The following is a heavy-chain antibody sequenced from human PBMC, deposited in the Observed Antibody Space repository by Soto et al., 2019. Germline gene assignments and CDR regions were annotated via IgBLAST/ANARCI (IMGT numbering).Heavy chain of an antibody. J-gene: IGHJ6*02. D-gene: IGHD4-17*01. CDR1: GGSISSSNW. CDR3: ARDLGDNNYYYYGMDV. V-gene: IGHV4-4*02. Sequence: QVQLQESGPGLVKPSGTLSLTCAVSGGSISSSNWWSWVRQPPGKGLEWIGEIYHIGSTNYNPSLKSRVTISVDKSKNQFALKLSSVTAADTAVYYCARDLGDNNYYYYGMDVWGQGTTVTVSS. CDR2: IYHIGST.